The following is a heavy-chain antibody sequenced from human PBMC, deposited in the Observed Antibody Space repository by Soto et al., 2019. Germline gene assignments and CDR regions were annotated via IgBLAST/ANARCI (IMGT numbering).Heavy chain of an antibody. CDR3: ARVLLMGVSAFDY. CDR2: IKQDGSEK. D-gene: IGHD2-8*01. CDR1: GFTFISYW. Sequence: PGGSLRLSCAASGFTFISYWMSWVRQAPGKGLEWVANIKQDGSEKYYVDSVKGRFTISRDNAKNSLYLQMNSLRAEDTAVYYCARVLLMGVSAFDYWGQGTLVTVSS. J-gene: IGHJ4*02. V-gene: IGHV3-7*01.